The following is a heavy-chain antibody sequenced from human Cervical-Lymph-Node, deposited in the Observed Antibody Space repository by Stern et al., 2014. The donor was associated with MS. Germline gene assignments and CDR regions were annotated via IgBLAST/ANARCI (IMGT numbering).Heavy chain of an antibody. D-gene: IGHD6-6*01. CDR2: ISGNGGKT. CDR3: AKDMRGGSSYAMDV. J-gene: IGHJ6*02. Sequence: VQLQESGGGLVQPGRSLRLSCAASGFTFNDYAMHWVRQAPGEGLEWVSGISGNGGKTDYADSVKGRFTISRDNAKNSLYLQMDSLRAEDTALYYCAKDMRGGSSYAMDVWGQGTTVTVSS. V-gene: IGHV3-9*01. CDR1: GFTFNDYA.